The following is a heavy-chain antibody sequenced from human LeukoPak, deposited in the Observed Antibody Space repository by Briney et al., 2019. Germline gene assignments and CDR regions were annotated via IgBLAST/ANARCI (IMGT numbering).Heavy chain of an antibody. J-gene: IGHJ4*02. D-gene: IGHD2-2*01. CDR2: ISSSSSDI. V-gene: IGHV3-21*01. Sequence: GGCLRLSCAASGFTFSSYSMNWVRQAPGKGLEWVSFISSSSSDIYYADSIKGRFTISRDNAKNSLFLQMNSLRVDDTAVYYCAKDLPAAVDWGQGTLVTVSS. CDR3: AKDLPAAVD. CDR1: GFTFSSYS.